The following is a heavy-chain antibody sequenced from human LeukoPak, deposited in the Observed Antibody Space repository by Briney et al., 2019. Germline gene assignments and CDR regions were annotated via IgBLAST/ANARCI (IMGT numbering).Heavy chain of an antibody. J-gene: IGHJ4*02. V-gene: IGHV4-38-2*02. D-gene: IGHD5-24*01. CDR3: ASGGDGYNFDY. CDR1: GFSISNGYY. Sequence: SETLSLTCTVSGFSISNGYYWGWIRQPPGKGLEWIGSIYHSGSTYYNPSLKSRVTISVDTSKNQFSLKLSSVTAADTAVYYCASGGDGYNFDYWGQGTLVTVSS. CDR2: IYHSGST.